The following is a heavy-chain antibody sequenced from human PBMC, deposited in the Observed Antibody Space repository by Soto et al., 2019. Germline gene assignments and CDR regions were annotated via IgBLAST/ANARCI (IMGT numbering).Heavy chain of an antibody. V-gene: IGHV6-1*01. CDR2: TYYRSKWYN. Sequence: SQTLSLTCAISGDSVSSNSAAWNWIRQSPSRGLEWLGRTYYRSKWYNDYAASVKSRITINPDPSKNHFSPQLRSVTPEDTALYYCARLAPGGSGGGGDYWGQGTLVTVSS. CDR1: GDSVSSNSAA. D-gene: IGHD6-19*01. CDR3: ARLAPGGSGGGGDY. J-gene: IGHJ4*02.